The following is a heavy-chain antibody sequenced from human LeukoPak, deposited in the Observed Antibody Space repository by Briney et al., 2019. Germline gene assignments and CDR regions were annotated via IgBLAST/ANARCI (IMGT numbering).Heavy chain of an antibody. D-gene: IGHD6-19*01. J-gene: IGHJ4*02. CDR3: TRDEPGSSWFN. V-gene: IGHV3-23*01. CDR2: IVGSST. CDR1: GFTVRDYH. Sequence: PGGSLRLSCAASGFTVRDYHMSWIRQAPGKGLELVSAIVGSSTHHADSVKGRLTISRDNFKNTLNLQMNSLRAEDSAIYYCTRDEPGSSWFNWGQETLVTVSS.